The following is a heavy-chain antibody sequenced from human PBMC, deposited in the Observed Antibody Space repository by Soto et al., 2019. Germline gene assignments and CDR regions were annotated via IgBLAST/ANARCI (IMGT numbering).Heavy chain of an antibody. CDR2: IKSKTDGGTT. CDR1: GFTFSNAW. V-gene: IGHV3-15*01. J-gene: IGHJ6*03. Sequence: GGSLRLSCAASGFTFSNAWMSWVRQAPGKGLEWVGRIKSKTDGGTTDYAAPVKGRFTISRDDSKNTLYLQMNSLKTEDTAVYYCTTVSLLLWFGESHYYMDVWGKGTTVTVSS. D-gene: IGHD3-10*01. CDR3: TTVSLLLWFGESHYYMDV.